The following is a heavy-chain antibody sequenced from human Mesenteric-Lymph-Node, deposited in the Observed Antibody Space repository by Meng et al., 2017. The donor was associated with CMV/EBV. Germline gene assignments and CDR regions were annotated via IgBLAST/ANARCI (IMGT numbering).Heavy chain of an antibody. CDR2: ISGRGVNT. CDR1: GFTFSNYA. V-gene: IGHV3-23*01. D-gene: IGHD3-22*01. CDR3: ARDGDYYDSSGYSSLDY. J-gene: IGHJ4*02. Sequence: GGSLRLSCAASGFTFSNYAMTWVRQAPGKGLEWVSIISGRGVNTYYADSVKGRFTISRDNAKNTLYLQMNSLRAEDTAVYYCARDGDYYDSSGYSSLDYWGQGTLVTVSS.